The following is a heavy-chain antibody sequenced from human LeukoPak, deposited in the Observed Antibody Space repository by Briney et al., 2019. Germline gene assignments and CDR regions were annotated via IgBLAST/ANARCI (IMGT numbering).Heavy chain of an antibody. D-gene: IGHD3-10*01. J-gene: IGHJ4*02. V-gene: IGHV4-39*01. Sequence: SETLSLTCTVSGGSISSYYWGWIRQPPGKGLEWIGSIYYSGSTYYNPSLKSRVTISVDTSKNQFSLKLSSVTAADTAVYYCARYRYYGSGSYFDYWGQGTLVTVSS. CDR1: GGSISSYY. CDR2: IYYSGST. CDR3: ARYRYYGSGSYFDY.